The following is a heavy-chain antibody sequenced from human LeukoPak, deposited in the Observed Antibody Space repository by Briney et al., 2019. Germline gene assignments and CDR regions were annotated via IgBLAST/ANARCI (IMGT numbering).Heavy chain of an antibody. CDR2: IWGDGSKK. D-gene: IGHD3-9*01. V-gene: IGHV3-33*06. CDR1: GFSFSTYG. CDR3: AKITYYDILTGRDAFDI. J-gene: IGHJ3*02. Sequence: GRSLRLSCAASGFSFSTYGMHWVRLAPGKGLEWVAVIWGDGSKKFYADSVKGRFTISRDNSKNTVYLQMNSLRAEDTAVYYCAKITYYDILTGRDAFDIWGQGTMVTVSS.